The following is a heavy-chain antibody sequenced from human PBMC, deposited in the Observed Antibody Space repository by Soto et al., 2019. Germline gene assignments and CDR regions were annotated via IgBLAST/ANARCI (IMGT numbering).Heavy chain of an antibody. CDR3: ATQEVGGSYVYTFDP. Sequence: QLHLRESGPGLVKPSETLSLTCTVSGGSITSSSYYWGWIRQPPGKGLEWIGSIYYSGSTYYNPSLKSRVTISGVTSKNQFSLKLSSVTAADTAVYYCATQEVGGSYVYTFDPWGQGTLVTVSS. D-gene: IGHD1-26*01. V-gene: IGHV4-39*01. J-gene: IGHJ5*02. CDR2: IYYSGST. CDR1: GGSITSSSYY.